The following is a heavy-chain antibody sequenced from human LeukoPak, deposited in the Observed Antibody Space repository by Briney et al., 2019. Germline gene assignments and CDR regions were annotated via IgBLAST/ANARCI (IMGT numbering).Heavy chain of an antibody. D-gene: IGHD3-3*01. CDR3: ARLSPGITIFGVVPG. CDR2: INHSGST. Sequence: NPSETLSLTCAVYGGSFSGYYWSWIRQPPGKGLEWIGEINHSGSTNYNPSLKSRVTISVDTSKNQFSLKLSSVTAADTAVYYCARLSPGITIFGVVPGGGQGTLVTVSS. CDR1: GGSFSGYY. V-gene: IGHV4-34*01. J-gene: IGHJ4*02.